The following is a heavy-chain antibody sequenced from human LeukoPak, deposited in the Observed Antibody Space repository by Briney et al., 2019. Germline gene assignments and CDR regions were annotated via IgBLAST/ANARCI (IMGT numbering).Heavy chain of an antibody. J-gene: IGHJ6*02. CDR1: GGSISSYY. Sequence: SETLSLTCTVSGGSISSYYWSWIRQPPGKGLEWIGYIYYSGSTNYNPSLKSRVTISVDTSKNQFSLKPSSVTAADTAVYYCARERYGMDVWGQGTTVTVSS. CDR3: ARERYGMDV. V-gene: IGHV4-59*01. CDR2: IYYSGST.